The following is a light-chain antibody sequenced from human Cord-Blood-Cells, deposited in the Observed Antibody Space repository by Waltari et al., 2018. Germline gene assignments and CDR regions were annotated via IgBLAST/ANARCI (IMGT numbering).Light chain of an antibody. Sequence: EIVMTQSPATLSVSPGERATLPCRASQSVSSNLAWYQQKPGQAPRLLIYGASTRATGSPARFSGSGSGTEFTLTISSLQSEDCAVYYCQQYNNWPPITFGQGTRLEIK. CDR3: QQYNNWPPIT. J-gene: IGKJ5*01. V-gene: IGKV3-15*01. CDR2: GAS. CDR1: QSVSSN.